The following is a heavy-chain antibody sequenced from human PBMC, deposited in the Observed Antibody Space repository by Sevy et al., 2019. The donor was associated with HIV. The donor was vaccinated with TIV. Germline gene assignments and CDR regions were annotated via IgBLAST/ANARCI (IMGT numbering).Heavy chain of an antibody. Sequence: GGSLRLSCAASGFTFSSYAMSWVRQAPGKGLEWVSAISGSGGSTYYAYSVKGRFTISRDNSKNTLHLQMNSLRAEDTAVDYCAKDPYYYDSSGYPDVYFDLWGRGTLVTVSS. D-gene: IGHD3-22*01. CDR1: GFTFSSYA. CDR3: AKDPYYYDSSGYPDVYFDL. CDR2: ISGSGGST. J-gene: IGHJ2*01. V-gene: IGHV3-23*01.